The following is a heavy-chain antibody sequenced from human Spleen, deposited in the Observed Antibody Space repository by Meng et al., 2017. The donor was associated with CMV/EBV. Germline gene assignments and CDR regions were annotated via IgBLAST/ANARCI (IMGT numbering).Heavy chain of an antibody. CDR1: GASISSYY. V-gene: IGHV4-59*01. J-gene: IGHJ5*02. Sequence: SETLSLTCSVSGASISSYYWTWIRQPPGKGLEWIGCIYYSGSTNYNPSLKSRVTISVDTSKNQFSLRLTSVTAADTAVYYCAKDLRIETPSDFWRDYYAWGQGTLVTVSS. D-gene: IGHD3-3*01. CDR3: AKDLRIETPSDFWRDYYA. CDR2: IYYSGST.